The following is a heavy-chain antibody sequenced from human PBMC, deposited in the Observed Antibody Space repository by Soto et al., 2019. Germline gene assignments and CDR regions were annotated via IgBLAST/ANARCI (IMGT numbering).Heavy chain of an antibody. CDR3: ARKDSSSAFDY. J-gene: IGHJ4*02. CDR2: IYPGDSDT. CDR1: GYSFTTYW. Sequence: ESLKISCNCSGYSFTTYWIGWVRQMPGKGLEWMGIIYPGDSDTRYSPSFQGQVTISADKYISTAYLQWSSLKASDTAMYYCARKDSSSAFDYWGQGTLVTVSS. D-gene: IGHD3-22*01. V-gene: IGHV5-51*01.